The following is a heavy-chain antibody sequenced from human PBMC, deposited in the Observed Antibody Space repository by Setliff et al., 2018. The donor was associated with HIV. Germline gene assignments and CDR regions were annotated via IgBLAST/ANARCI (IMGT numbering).Heavy chain of an antibody. Sequence: GASVKVSCKASGYTFTSYGISWVRQAPGQGLEWMGWISGYNGNTNYAQKVKGRVTMTTDTSTSTAYMELRRLRSDDTAVYYCVRGALLAVFDFDHWGKGTTVTVSS. J-gene: IGHJ6*04. D-gene: IGHD3-10*01. V-gene: IGHV1-18*01. CDR2: ISGYNGNT. CDR1: GYTFTSYG. CDR3: VRGALLAVFDFDH.